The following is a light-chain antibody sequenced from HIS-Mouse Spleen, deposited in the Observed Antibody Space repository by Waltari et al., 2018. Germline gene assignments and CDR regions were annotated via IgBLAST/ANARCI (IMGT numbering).Light chain of an antibody. Sequence: SYVLTQPPSVSVAPGKTARITCGGNNIGSKSVHWYQQKPGQAPVLVVYDDSDRPSVIPGRFSGSNSGNTATLTISRVEAGDEADYYCQGWDSSSDHVVFGGGTKLTVL. V-gene: IGLV3-21*03. CDR2: DDS. CDR3: QGWDSSSDHVV. CDR1: NIGSKS. J-gene: IGLJ2*01.